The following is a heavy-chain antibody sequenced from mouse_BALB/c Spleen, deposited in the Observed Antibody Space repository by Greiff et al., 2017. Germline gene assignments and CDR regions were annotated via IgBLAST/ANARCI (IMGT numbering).Heavy chain of an antibody. D-gene: IGHD2-4*01. Sequence: VKLVESGPGLVAPSQSLSITCTVSGFSLTSYGVHWVRQPPGKGLEWLGVIWAGGSTNYNSALMSRLSISKDNSKSQVFLKMNSLQTDDTAMYYCARDPRSTMITTGGAMDYWGQGTSVTVSS. V-gene: IGHV2-9*02. CDR1: GFSLTSYG. CDR3: ARDPRSTMITTGGAMDY. CDR2: IWAGGST. J-gene: IGHJ4*01.